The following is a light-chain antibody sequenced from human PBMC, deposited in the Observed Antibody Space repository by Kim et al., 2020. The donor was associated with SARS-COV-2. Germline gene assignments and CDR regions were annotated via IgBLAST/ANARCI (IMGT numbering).Light chain of an antibody. CDR1: SSDVGAYNN. CDR3: ASYTTSGTWV. J-gene: IGLJ3*02. V-gene: IGLV2-14*03. CDR2: DVS. Sequence: QSVLTQPASVSGSLGQSIAISCTGTSSDVGAYNNVSWYQQHPDKAPKFMIYDVSSRPSGVSDRFSGSKSGNTASLTISGLQAEDEADYHCASYTTSGTWVFGGGTQLTVL.